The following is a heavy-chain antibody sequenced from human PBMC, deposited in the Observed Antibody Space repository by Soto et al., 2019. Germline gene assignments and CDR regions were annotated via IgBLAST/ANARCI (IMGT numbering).Heavy chain of an antibody. CDR3: ARGGEVGAQGSYYYCGADV. V-gene: IGHV4-4*07. Sequence: QVQLQQSGPEVVKPSETLSLTCSVSGDSITRFSWTWIRQPAGKALEWIGRLYTSESMNYNPSLTSRVSMSVDTSKNQFYLRLTSATAADTAVYYCARGGEVGAQGSYYYCGADVWGPGTTVTVS. CDR1: GDSITRFS. J-gene: IGHJ6*02. CDR2: LYTSESM. D-gene: IGHD1-26*01.